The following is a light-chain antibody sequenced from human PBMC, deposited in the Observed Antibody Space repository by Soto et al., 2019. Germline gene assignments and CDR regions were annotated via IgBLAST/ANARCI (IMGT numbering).Light chain of an antibody. J-gene: IGKJ3*01. Sequence: IQMTQSPSSVSASVGDTVTLSCQTSHGVSGWLAWYQQKPRKAPTLLIYTVSNLQSGVPSRFSGSGSGTDFSLTITNLQPEDFATYFCQQGKTFPFTFGPGTKVEVK. CDR3: QQGKTFPFT. V-gene: IGKV1-12*01. CDR2: TVS. CDR1: HGVSGW.